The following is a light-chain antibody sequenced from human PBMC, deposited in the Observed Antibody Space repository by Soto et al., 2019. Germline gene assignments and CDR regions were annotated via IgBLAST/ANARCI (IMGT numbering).Light chain of an antibody. Sequence: DIVMTQSPLSLPVTPGEPASISCRSSQSLLHSDGYNYLDWYLQKPGQSPKLLIYLGSSRASGVPDRFRGSGSGTDFTLKISRVEAGDVGVYYCMQALQTPPWTFGQGTKVDIK. J-gene: IGKJ1*01. CDR2: LGS. CDR3: MQALQTPPWT. CDR1: QSLLHSDGYNY. V-gene: IGKV2-28*01.